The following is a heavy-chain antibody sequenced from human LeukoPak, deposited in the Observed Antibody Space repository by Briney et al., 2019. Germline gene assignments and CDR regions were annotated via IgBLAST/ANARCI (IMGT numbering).Heavy chain of an antibody. CDR3: ARYSGYETNWFDP. CDR1: GGTFSSYA. CDR2: ISAYNGNT. V-gene: IGHV1-18*01. D-gene: IGHD5-12*01. Sequence: ASVKVSCKASGGTFSSYAISWVRQAPGQGLEWMGWISAYNGNTNYAQKLQGRVTMTTDTSTSTAYMELRSLRSDDTAVYYCARYSGYETNWFDPWGQGTLVTVSS. J-gene: IGHJ5*02.